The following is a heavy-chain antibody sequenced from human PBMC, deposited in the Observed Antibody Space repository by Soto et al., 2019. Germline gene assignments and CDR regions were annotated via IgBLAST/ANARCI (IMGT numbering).Heavy chain of an antibody. CDR3: ARTPFLIRIGSYFPAQYYYAH. D-gene: IGHD1-26*01. Sequence: PSETLSLTCTVSGGSISNYYWSWVRQPPGKGLEWIGYIYYSGSTNYNPSLKSRVTISVDTSKNQFSLKLSSVTAADTAVYYCARTPFLIRIGSYFPAQYYYAHWGQGTLV. CDR1: GGSISNYY. J-gene: IGHJ4*02. V-gene: IGHV4-59*01. CDR2: IYYSGST.